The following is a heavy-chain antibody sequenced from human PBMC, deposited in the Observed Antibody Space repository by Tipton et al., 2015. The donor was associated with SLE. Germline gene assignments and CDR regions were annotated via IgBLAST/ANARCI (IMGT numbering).Heavy chain of an antibody. CDR1: GGSISGYY. CDR3: ARIIRGVYYYYMDV. CDR2: VYSSGST. D-gene: IGHD3-10*01. Sequence: TLSLTCTVSGGSISGYYWSWIRQPAGKGLEWIGRVYSSGSTIYNPSIKSRITLSLDTSKNQFSLRVNSVTAADTAVYYCARIIRGVYYYYMDVWGKGTTVTVSS. J-gene: IGHJ6*03. V-gene: IGHV4-4*07.